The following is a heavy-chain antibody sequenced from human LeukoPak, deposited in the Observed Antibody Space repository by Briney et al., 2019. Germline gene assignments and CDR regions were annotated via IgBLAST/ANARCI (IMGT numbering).Heavy chain of an antibody. V-gene: IGHV3-7*01. CDR3: ARGHYQLS. CDR1: GFTFSSYW. Sequence: PGGSLGLSCAVSGFTFSSYWMSWVRQAPGKGLEWVASIKEEGSEKHYVDSVKGRFTISRDNAKNSLYLQMNSLRAEDTAVYYCARGHYQLSWGQGILVTVSS. D-gene: IGHD2-2*01. J-gene: IGHJ5*02. CDR2: IKEEGSEK.